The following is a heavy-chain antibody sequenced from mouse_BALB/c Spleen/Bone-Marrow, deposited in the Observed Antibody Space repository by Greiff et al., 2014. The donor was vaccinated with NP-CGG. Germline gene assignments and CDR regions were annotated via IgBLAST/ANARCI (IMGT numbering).Heavy chain of an antibody. CDR1: GFSLTTYG. Sequence: VMLVESGPGLVAPSQSLSITCTVSGFSLTTYGVHWVRQPPGKGLEWLGVIWPDGSTNYNSALMSRLSVRKDNSKSQVSLKMNSLQTDDTAMYYCARITTATGAMDYWGQGTSVTVSS. D-gene: IGHD1-2*01. CDR2: IWPDGST. CDR3: ARITTATGAMDY. J-gene: IGHJ4*01. V-gene: IGHV2-9*02.